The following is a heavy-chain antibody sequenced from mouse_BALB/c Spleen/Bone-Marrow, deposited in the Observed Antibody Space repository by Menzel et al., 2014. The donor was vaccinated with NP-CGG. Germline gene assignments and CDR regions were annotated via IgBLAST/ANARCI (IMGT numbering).Heavy chain of an antibody. CDR3: ARQILRGFAY. D-gene: IGHD1-1*01. CDR1: GFAFSSYD. CDR2: ISSGGGST. J-gene: IGHJ3*01. V-gene: IGHV5-12-1*01. Sequence: EVKVVESGGGLVKPGGSLKLSCAASGFAFSSYDMSWVRQTPEKRLEWVAYISSGGGSTYYSDTVKGRFTISRDNAKNTLYLQMSSLKSEDTAMYYCARQILRGFAYWGQGTLVTVPA.